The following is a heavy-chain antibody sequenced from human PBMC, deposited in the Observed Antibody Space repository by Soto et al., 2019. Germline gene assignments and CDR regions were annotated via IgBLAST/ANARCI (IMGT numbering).Heavy chain of an antibody. CDR2: INPSGGAT. V-gene: IGHV1-46*01. CDR3: AREKGTRLDP. J-gene: IGHJ5*02. Sequence: ASVKVSCKTSGYSFITFYMHWVRQAPGQGLEWMGIINPSGGATSYTHKFQGRVTMTRNTSISTAYMELSGLRSEDTAVYYCAREKGTRLDPWGQGTLVTVSS. D-gene: IGHD1-7*01. CDR1: GYSFITFY.